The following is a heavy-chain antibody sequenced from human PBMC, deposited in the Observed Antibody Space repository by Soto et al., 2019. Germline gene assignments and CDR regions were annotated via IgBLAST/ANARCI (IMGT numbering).Heavy chain of an antibody. Sequence: SVKVYCKASGYTFTSYDINWVRQATGQGLEWMGWMNPNSGNTGYAQNFQGRVTMTRNTSISTAYMELSSLRSDDTAVYYCARGTTAYYYYYYGMDVWGQGTRSPSP. J-gene: IGHJ6*02. V-gene: IGHV1-8*01. D-gene: IGHD4-17*01. CDR3: ARGTTAYYYYYYGMDV. CDR2: MNPNSGNT. CDR1: GYTFTSYD.